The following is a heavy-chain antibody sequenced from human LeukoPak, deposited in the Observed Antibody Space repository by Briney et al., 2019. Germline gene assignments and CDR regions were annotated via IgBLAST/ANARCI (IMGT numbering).Heavy chain of an antibody. CDR1: GFTVITND. D-gene: IGHD1-14*01. CDR2: LYSDGNT. CDR3: ARGVEPLAANTLAY. J-gene: IGHJ4*02. V-gene: IGHV3-53*01. Sequence: GGSLRLSCAASGFTVITNDMTWVRQAPGKGVEWVSVLYSDGNTIYADSVQGRFTISRDNSKNPLYLEMNSLSPDDTAVYYCARGVEPLAANTLAYWGQGTLVTVSS.